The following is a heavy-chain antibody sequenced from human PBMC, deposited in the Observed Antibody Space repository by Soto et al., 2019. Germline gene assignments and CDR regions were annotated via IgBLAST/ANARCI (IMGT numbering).Heavy chain of an antibody. J-gene: IGHJ4*02. Sequence: SETLSLTCTVSGGSISSSSYYWSWIRQPPGKGLERIGYMYHSGSTYYNPSLKSRVTISIDRSKNQFSLKLSSVTAADTAVYYCARVTAYWGQGILVTVSS. V-gene: IGHV4-39*07. CDR1: GGSISSSSYY. CDR2: MYHSGST. D-gene: IGHD5-18*01. CDR3: ARVTAY.